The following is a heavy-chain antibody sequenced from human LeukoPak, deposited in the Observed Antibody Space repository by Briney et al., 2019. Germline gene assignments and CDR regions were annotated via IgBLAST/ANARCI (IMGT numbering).Heavy chain of an antibody. CDR2: INHSGST. CDR3: ARVGAAGIGAFDP. D-gene: IGHD6-13*01. V-gene: IGHV4-34*01. Sequence: SETLSLTCAVYGGSFSGYYWSWIRQPPGKGQEWIGEINHSGSTNYNPSLKSRVTISVDTSKNQFSLKLSSVTAADTAVYYCARVGAAGIGAFDPWGQGTLVTVSS. J-gene: IGHJ5*02. CDR1: GGSFSGYY.